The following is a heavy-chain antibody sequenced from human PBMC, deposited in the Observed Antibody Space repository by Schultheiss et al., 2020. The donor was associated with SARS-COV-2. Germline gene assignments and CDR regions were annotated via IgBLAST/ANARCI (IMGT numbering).Heavy chain of an antibody. Sequence: GGSLRLSCAVSGIGLGAYGMHWVRQAPGKGLDWVIVISYDGSAQYYADSVKGRFTISRDESKNTLYLQMNRLRLEDTAVYYCAKLGGGFDALDVWGQGTLVTVS. CDR2: ISYDGSAQ. CDR3: AKLGGGFDALDV. J-gene: IGHJ3*01. D-gene: IGHD3-16*01. V-gene: IGHV3-30*18. CDR1: GIGLGAYG.